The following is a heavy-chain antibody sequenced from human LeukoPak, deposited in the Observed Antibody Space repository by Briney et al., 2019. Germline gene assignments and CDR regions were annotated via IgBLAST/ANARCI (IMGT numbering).Heavy chain of an antibody. D-gene: IGHD1-14*01. J-gene: IGHJ1*01. CDR3: TTELDVRPNQG. CDR2: IKRKSDGGTT. V-gene: IGHV3-15*01. CDR1: GLTFSNAW. Sequence: GGSLRLSCAASGLTFSNAWMSWVRQAPGKGLEWVGRIKRKSDGGTTDYAAPVKGRFTISRDDSKNTLYLQMNSLKSEDTAVYYCTTELDVRPNQGWGQGALVTVSS.